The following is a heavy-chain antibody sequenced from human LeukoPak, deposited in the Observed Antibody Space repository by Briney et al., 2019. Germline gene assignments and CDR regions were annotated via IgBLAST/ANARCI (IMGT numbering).Heavy chain of an antibody. J-gene: IGHJ3*02. CDR1: GFTFSSYE. CDR3: ARVAWDLQYTGAFDI. CDR2: ISSSGRTI. V-gene: IGHV3-48*03. D-gene: IGHD1-26*01. Sequence: GSLRLSCAASGFTFSSYEMNWVRKAPGKGLEWVSYISSSGRTIYYADSVKGRFTISRDNAKSSLYLQMNSLRAEDTAVYYCARVAWDLQYTGAFDIWGQGTMVTVSS.